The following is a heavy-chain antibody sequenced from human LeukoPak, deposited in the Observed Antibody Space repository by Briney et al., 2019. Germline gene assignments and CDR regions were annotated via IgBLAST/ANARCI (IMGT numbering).Heavy chain of an antibody. J-gene: IGHJ4*02. V-gene: IGHV1-46*01. D-gene: IGHD4-23*01. CDR3: ARETAYVGLDY. CDR2: INPSGGST. Sequence: ASVKVSCKASGYTFTNYYMHWVRQAPGQGLEWIGIINPSGGSTTYAQKLQDRVTMTRDTATSTVYMEVSSLRSEDTALYYCARETAYVGLDYWGQGTLVTVSS. CDR1: GYTFTNYY.